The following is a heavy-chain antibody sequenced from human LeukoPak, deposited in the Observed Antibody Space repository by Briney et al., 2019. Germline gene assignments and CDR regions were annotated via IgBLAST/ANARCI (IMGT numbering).Heavy chain of an antibody. Sequence: GGSPRLSCAASGFTFSSYAMSWVRQAPGKGLEWVSAISGSGGSTYYADSVKGRFTISRDNSKNTLYLQMNSLRAEDTAVYYCAKGPTTVVIRQIFDYWGQGTLVTVSS. V-gene: IGHV3-23*01. D-gene: IGHD4-23*01. J-gene: IGHJ4*02. CDR2: ISGSGGST. CDR1: GFTFSSYA. CDR3: AKGPTTVVIRQIFDY.